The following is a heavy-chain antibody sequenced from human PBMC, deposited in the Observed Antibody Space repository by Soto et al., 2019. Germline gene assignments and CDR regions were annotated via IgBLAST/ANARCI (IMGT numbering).Heavy chain of an antibody. Sequence: QMQLVQSGAEVKKPGSSVKVSCKASGGTFSSYAISWVRQAPGQGLEWMGGIIPIFGTANYAQKFQGRVTITADKSTSTAYMELSSLRSEDTAVYYCAREAVGYCSSTSCYRPGYYYYGMDVWGQGTTVTVSS. CDR1: GGTFSSYA. D-gene: IGHD2-2*01. V-gene: IGHV1-69*06. J-gene: IGHJ6*02. CDR3: AREAVGYCSSTSCYRPGYYYYGMDV. CDR2: IIPIFGTA.